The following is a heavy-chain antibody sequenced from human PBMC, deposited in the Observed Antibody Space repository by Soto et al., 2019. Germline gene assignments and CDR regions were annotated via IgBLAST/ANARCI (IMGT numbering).Heavy chain of an antibody. CDR3: AHTKDSSGFLAS. J-gene: IGHJ5*02. CDR1: GFSLSVSGVR. Sequence: SGPTLVNPTQTLTLTCSFYGFSLSVSGVRVIWFRQPPGETLEWLALIHWNDDKRYSPYLKSRLTITKDTSKYQVVRTLTNLDPVDTCTYSCAHTKDSSGFLASWGQGILVTVSS. D-gene: IGHD3-22*01. V-gene: IGHV2-5*01. CDR2: IHWNDDK.